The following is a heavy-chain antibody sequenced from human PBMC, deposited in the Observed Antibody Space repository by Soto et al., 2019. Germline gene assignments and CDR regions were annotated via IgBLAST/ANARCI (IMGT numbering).Heavy chain of an antibody. D-gene: IGHD3-9*01. V-gene: IGHV4-34*01. CDR3: ARSTTLPTQLPLTNTDDILTGYYLYMDV. CDR2: INNRGST. J-gene: IGHJ6*03. Sequence: SETLCHTRTVEGGYCSDYCCSWILQPTGKGLEKIGEINNRGSTNYNPSLKSRVTISVDTSKNQFSLKLSSVTAADTAVYYCARSTTLPTQLPLTNTDDILTGYYLYMDVWGKGTTVTVSS. CDR1: GGYCSDYC.